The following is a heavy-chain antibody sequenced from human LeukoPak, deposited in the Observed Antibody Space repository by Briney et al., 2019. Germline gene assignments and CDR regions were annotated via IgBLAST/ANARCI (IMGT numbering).Heavy chain of an antibody. CDR1: GFTLSDYY. J-gene: IGHJ4*02. CDR2: ISNSGFTT. D-gene: IGHD4/OR15-4a*01. CDR3: AREDSGGNSFDY. Sequence: AGGSLRLSCAASGFTLSDYYVSWIRQAPGKGLEWVAFISNSGFTTYYADSVKGRFTVSRDNAKDSVSLQTDSLRADDTARYYCAREDSGGNSFDYWGQGAQVTVS. V-gene: IGHV3-11*01.